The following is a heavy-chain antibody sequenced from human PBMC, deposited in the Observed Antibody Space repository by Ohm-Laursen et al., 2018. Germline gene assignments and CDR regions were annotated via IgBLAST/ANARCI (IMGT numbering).Heavy chain of an antibody. J-gene: IGHJ5*02. CDR3: ARLVEDCSTTSCYTTWFDP. V-gene: IGHV4-59*01. CDR2: IYYSGST. CDR1: GGAISSYY. Sequence: GTLSLTCTISGGAISSYYWSWIRQPPGKGLEWIGYIYYSGSTNYNPPLKSRVTISVDTSKNQFSLKLSSVTAADTAVYYCARLVEDCSTTSCYTTWFDPWGQGTLVTVSS. D-gene: IGHD2-2*02.